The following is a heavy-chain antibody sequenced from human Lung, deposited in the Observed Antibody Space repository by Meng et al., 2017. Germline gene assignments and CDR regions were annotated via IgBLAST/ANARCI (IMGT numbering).Heavy chain of an antibody. J-gene: IGHJ4*02. CDR1: GGSFSTHT. Sequence: QVQWVQAGAEGKKPGAAGKVPCKTSGGSFSTHTFSWVRQAPGQGLEWMGGLIAVFDKTKAAPRFQDRVTFTADESTSTAYMELSSLTFDDTAVYFCARGRRNEPLFDYWGQGTLVTVSS. CDR2: LIAVFDKT. D-gene: IGHD1-14*01. CDR3: ARGRRNEPLFDY. V-gene: IGHV1-69*13.